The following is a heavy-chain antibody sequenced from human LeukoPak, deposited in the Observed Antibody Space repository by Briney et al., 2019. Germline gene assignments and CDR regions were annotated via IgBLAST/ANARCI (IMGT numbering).Heavy chain of an antibody. Sequence: PSETLSLTCAVSGYSISSGYYWDWIRQPPGKGLEWIGTIYHSGTTYYNPSLKSRVTISVDTSKNQFSLKLSSVTAADTAVYYCARKYSSSWYLNYWGQGTLVTVSS. V-gene: IGHV4-38-2*01. J-gene: IGHJ4*02. CDR1: GYSISSGYY. CDR2: IYHSGTT. D-gene: IGHD6-13*01. CDR3: ARKYSSSWYLNY.